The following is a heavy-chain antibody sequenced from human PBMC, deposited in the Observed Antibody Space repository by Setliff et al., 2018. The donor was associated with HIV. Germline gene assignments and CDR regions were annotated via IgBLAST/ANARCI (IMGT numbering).Heavy chain of an antibody. CDR3: VIGSAARPFDY. J-gene: IGHJ4*02. V-gene: IGHV1-24*01. CDR1: GYTLTESS. CDR2: LDPKDGKT. D-gene: IGHD6-6*01. Sequence: ASVKVSCKVSGYTLTESSRHWVRQAPGKGLEWMGGLDPKDGKTMYAQKFQGRVTMTEDTSTDTAHMELRSLRSEDTAVYYCVIGSAARPFDYWGQGTLVTVTS.